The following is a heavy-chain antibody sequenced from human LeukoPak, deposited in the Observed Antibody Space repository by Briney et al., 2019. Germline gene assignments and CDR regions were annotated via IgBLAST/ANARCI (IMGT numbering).Heavy chain of an antibody. CDR1: GGSFSGYY. V-gene: IGHV4-34*01. D-gene: IGHD6-13*01. J-gene: IGHJ4*02. CDR2: INHSGST. CDR3: ARGRTPYSSSWYVY. Sequence: SETLSLTCAVYGGSFSGYYWSWIRQPPGKGLEWIGEINHSGSTNYNPSLKSRVTISVDTSKNQFSLKLSSVTAADTAVYYCARGRTPYSSSWYVYWGQGTLVTVSS.